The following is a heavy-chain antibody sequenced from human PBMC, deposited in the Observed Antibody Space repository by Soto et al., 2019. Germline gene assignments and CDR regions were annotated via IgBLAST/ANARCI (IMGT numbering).Heavy chain of an antibody. V-gene: IGHV4-39*01. CDR3: VRRHGLTVDAYY. Sequence: SETLSLTCTVSGGSISRSYYWGWIRQPPGKGLQWIGSIYYSGSTYSNPSLRSRVTISVDTSKNQFSLKLSSVTAADTAVYYCVRRHGLTVDAYYWGQGTLVTVSS. J-gene: IGHJ4*02. CDR1: GGSISRSYY. CDR2: IYYSGST. D-gene: IGHD2-21*02.